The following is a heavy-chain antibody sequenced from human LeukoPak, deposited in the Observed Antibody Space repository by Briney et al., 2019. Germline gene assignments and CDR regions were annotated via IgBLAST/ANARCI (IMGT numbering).Heavy chain of an antibody. CDR1: GFNFNLYD. D-gene: IGHD1-26*01. Sequence: PGGSLRLSCPTSGFNFNLYDMHWVPQTIGGGLEWVSAIGTIDDTYYPESVKGRFTISRENAKNSLYLQMNSLRAGDTAVYYCARVDGLSGNYYFDSWGQGTLVTVSS. V-gene: IGHV3-13*01. CDR3: ARVDGLSGNYYFDS. CDR2: IGTIDDT. J-gene: IGHJ4*02.